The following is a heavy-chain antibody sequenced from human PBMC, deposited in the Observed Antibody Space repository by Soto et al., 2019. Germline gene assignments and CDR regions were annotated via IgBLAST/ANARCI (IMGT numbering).Heavy chain of an antibody. CDR1: GYTFTNYL. CDR2: ITTHTGHT. V-gene: IGHV1-18*01. Sequence: ASVKVFCKTSGYTFTNYLINWVRQAPGQGLEWMGWITTHTGHTMVAPRFQGRVTITADTSTATSFLQLTSLTSDDTAIYYCARDIHLTTPHYFDYWGQGTPVTVSS. CDR3: ARDIHLTTPHYFDY. J-gene: IGHJ4*02. D-gene: IGHD2-15*01.